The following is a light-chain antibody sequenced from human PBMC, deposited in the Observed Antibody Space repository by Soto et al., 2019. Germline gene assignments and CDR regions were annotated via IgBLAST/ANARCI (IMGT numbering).Light chain of an antibody. Sequence: IQLTQSPSALSASVGDRVTISCRASQGIANFLAWYQQKPGKAPKLLIYGSSTLQSGVPSRFSGSGSGTDFTPTITSLQPEDLATYYCQQFNSFPIPFGPGTKVDIK. J-gene: IGKJ3*01. V-gene: IGKV1-9*01. CDR2: GSS. CDR1: QGIANF. CDR3: QQFNSFPIP.